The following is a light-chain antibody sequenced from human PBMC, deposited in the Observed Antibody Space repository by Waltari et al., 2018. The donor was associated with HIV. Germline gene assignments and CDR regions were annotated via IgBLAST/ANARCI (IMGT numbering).Light chain of an antibody. Sequence: NVLTQSPATLSLSPGERATLSCKASLSASNRLAWYQQKPGQAPRLLIYDASNRATDIPARFSGSGSGTDFTLTISNLEPEDFAVYYCQLRSSWPLTFGGGTKVEMK. V-gene: IGKV3-11*01. CDR2: DAS. CDR3: QLRSSWPLT. CDR1: LSASNR. J-gene: IGKJ4*01.